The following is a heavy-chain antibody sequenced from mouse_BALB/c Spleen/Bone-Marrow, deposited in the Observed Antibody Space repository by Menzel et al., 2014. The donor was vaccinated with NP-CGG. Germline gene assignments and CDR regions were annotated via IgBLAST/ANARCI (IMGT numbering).Heavy chain of an antibody. V-gene: IGHV5-6*01. CDR2: IGSGGTYI. J-gene: IGHJ4*01. CDR1: GFTFSHYG. D-gene: IGHD1-1*01. Sequence: DVQLVESGGDLVKPGGSLKLSCAASGFTFSHYGMSWVRRTPDKRLEWVATIGSGGTYIYYSDSVKGRFTISRDNARNILYLQMSSLKSEDTAMYYCARHLLLRSSNTMDYWGQGTSVTVSS. CDR3: ARHLLLRSSNTMDY.